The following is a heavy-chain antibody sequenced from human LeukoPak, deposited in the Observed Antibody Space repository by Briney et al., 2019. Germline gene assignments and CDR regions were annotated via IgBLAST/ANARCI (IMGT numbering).Heavy chain of an antibody. CDR1: GFTFSSYW. J-gene: IGHJ5*02. Sequence: GGSLRLSCAASGFTFSSYWMSWVRQAPGKGLEWVANIKQDGSEKYYVDSVKGRFTISRDNAKNTLYLQMNSLRAEDTAVYYCARHRIAVAGAFDPWGQGTLVTVSS. CDR2: IKQDGSEK. CDR3: ARHRIAVAGAFDP. V-gene: IGHV3-7*01. D-gene: IGHD6-19*01.